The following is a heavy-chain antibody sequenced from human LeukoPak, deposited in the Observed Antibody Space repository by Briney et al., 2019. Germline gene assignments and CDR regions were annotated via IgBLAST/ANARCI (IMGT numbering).Heavy chain of an antibody. J-gene: IGHJ4*02. CDR1: GGSFCGYF. V-gene: IGHV4-34*01. CDR2: INHRGSA. CDR3: TGITVTMYYFDY. Sequence: SETLSLTCAVYGGSFCGYFWGWIRQPPGKGLEWIGEINHRGSANYNPSLKSRVTISVDTSKNQFSLKLSSVTAADTAVYYCTGITVTMYYFDYWGQGALVTVSS. D-gene: IGHD4-17*01.